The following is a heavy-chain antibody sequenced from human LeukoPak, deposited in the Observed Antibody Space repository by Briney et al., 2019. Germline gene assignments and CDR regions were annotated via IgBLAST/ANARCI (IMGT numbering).Heavy chain of an antibody. CDR3: AKAYYYDSSGYLDY. CDR1: GFTFDDYA. CDR2: ISWDGGST. Sequence: GGSLRLSCAASGFTFDDYAMHWVRQAPGKGLEWVSIISWDGGSTYYADSVKGRFTISRDNSKNSLYLQMNSLRAEDTALYYCAKAYYYDSSGYLDYWGQGTLVTVSS. V-gene: IGHV3-43D*03. D-gene: IGHD3-22*01. J-gene: IGHJ4*02.